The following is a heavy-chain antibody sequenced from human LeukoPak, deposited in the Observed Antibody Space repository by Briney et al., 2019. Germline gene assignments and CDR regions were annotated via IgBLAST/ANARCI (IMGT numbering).Heavy chain of an antibody. Sequence: PGGSLRLSCAASGFTFSSYGMHWVRQAPGKGLEWVAVISHDGSTKYYADSVRGRFTISRDNSKNTLYLQMNSLRAEDTAVYYCANAVNRSLVPFDYWGQGPLVTASS. CDR1: GFTFSSYG. J-gene: IGHJ4*02. V-gene: IGHV3-33*08. D-gene: IGHD6-6*01. CDR2: ISHDGSTK. CDR3: ANAVNRSLVPFDY.